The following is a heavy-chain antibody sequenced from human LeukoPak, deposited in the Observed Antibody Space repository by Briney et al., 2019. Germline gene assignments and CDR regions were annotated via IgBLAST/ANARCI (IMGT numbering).Heavy chain of an antibody. CDR2: ISAYNGNT. V-gene: IGHV1-18*01. CDR1: GYTFTSYG. J-gene: IGHJ4*02. Sequence: GASVKLSCKASGYTFTSYGISWVRQAPGQGLEWMGWISAYNGNTNYAQKLQGRVTMTTHTSTSTAYMELRSLRSDDTAVYYCARVGYGSGWYSLDFDYWGQGTLVTVSS. D-gene: IGHD6-19*01. CDR3: ARVGYGSGWYSLDFDY.